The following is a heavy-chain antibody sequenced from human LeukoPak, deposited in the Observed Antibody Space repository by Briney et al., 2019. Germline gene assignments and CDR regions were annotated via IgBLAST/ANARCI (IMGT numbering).Heavy chain of an antibody. J-gene: IGHJ3*02. Sequence: SETLSLTCTVSGGSISRYYWSWIRQPAGKGLEWIGRIYTSGSTNYNPSLKSRVTMSVDTSKNQFSLKLSSVTAADTAVYYCARGYNWNPDAFDIWGQGTMVTVSS. CDR2: IYTSGST. D-gene: IGHD1-20*01. CDR1: GGSISRYY. CDR3: ARGYNWNPDAFDI. V-gene: IGHV4-4*07.